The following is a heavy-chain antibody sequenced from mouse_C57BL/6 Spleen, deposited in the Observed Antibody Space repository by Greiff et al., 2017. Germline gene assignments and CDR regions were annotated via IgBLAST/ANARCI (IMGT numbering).Heavy chain of an antibody. V-gene: IGHV1-9*01. CDR1: GYTFTGYW. CDR2: ILPGSGST. CDR3: ARRDYYGSRGYYFDY. D-gene: IGHD1-1*01. J-gene: IGHJ2*01. Sequence: QVQLQQSGAELMKPGASVKLSCKATGYTFTGYWIEWVKQRPGHGLEWIGEILPGSGSTNYNEKFKGKATFTADTSSNTAYMQLSSLTTEDSAIDCCARRDYYGSRGYYFDYWGQGTTLTVSS.